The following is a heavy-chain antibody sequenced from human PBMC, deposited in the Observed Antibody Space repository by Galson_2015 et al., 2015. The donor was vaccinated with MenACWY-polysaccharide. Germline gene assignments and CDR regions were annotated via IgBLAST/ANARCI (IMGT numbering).Heavy chain of an antibody. CDR1: GYTFTGYY. D-gene: IGHD5-18*01. CDR2: INPNSGGT. Sequence: SVKVSCKASGYTFTGYYMHWVRQAPGQGLEWMGRINPNSGGTNYAQKFQGRVTMTKDTSISTAYMELSRLRSDDTAVYYCARETLSIGYSYSYGMDVWGQGTTVTVSS. J-gene: IGHJ6*02. CDR3: ARETLSIGYSYSYGMDV. V-gene: IGHV1-2*06.